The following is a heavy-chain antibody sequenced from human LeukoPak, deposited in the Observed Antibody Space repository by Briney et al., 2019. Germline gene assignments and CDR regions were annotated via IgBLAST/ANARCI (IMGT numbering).Heavy chain of an antibody. D-gene: IGHD4-23*01. V-gene: IGHV3-7*01. CDR3: ARERWVATVVTRRWFGP. J-gene: IGHJ5*02. CDR2: IKQDGSEK. CDR1: GFTFSSYW. Sequence: PGGSLRLSXAASGFTFSSYWMSWVRQAPGKGLEWVANIKQDGSEKYYVDSVKGRFTISRDNAKNSLYLQMNSLRAEDTAVYYCARERWVATVVTRRWFGPWGQGTLVTVSS.